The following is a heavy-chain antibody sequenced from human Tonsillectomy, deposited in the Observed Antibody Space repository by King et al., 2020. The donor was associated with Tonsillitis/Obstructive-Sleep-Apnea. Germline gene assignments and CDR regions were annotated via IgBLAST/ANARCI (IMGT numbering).Heavy chain of an antibody. CDR3: ASSTIFGVVIYYMDV. CDR1: GYTFTRYD. CDR2: SSAYNGNT. J-gene: IGHJ6*03. Sequence: QLVQSGAEVKKPGASVKVSCKASGYTFTRYDISWVRQAPGQGLEWMGWSSAYNGNTNYAPKLQGRVTMTTDTSTSTAYMELRSLRSDDTAVYYCASSTIFGVVIYYMDVWGKGTTVTVSS. V-gene: IGHV1-18*01. D-gene: IGHD3-3*01.